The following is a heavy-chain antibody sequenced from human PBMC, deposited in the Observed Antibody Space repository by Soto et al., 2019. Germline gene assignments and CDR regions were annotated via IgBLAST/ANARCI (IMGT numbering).Heavy chain of an antibody. CDR3: ARGSFSSSSSWFDP. V-gene: IGHV4-31*03. D-gene: IGHD6-6*01. J-gene: IGHJ5*02. Sequence: PSETLSLTCTVSGGSLSSGTYYWSWIRQHPGKGLEWIGYISYSGTTYYNPSLKSRLTISLDTSKNQFSLNLSSVTAADTAVYYCARGSFSSSSSWFDPWGQGTLVTVSS. CDR2: ISYSGTT. CDR1: GGSLSSGTYY.